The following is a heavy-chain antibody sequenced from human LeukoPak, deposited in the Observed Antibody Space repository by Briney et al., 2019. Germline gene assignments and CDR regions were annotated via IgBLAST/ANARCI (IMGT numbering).Heavy chain of an antibody. V-gene: IGHV4-59*01. D-gene: IGHD6-13*01. J-gene: IGHJ4*02. CDR1: GGPISSYY. CDR2: IYYSGST. Sequence: PSETLSLTCTVSGGPISSYYWSWIRQPPGKGLEWIGYIYYSGSTNYNPSLKGRVTISVDTSKNQFSLKLSSVTAADTAVYYCARDQGSSWFDYWGQGTLVTVSS. CDR3: ARDQGSSWFDY.